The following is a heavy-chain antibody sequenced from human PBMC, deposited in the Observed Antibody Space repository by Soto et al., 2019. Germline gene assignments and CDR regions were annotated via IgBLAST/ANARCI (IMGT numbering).Heavy chain of an antibody. Sequence: SETLSLTCTVSGGSISSGDYYWSWIRQPPGKGLEWIGYIYYSGSTYYNPSLKSRVTISVDTSKNQFSLKLSSVTAADTAVYYCARASGGYYPANQDYYYGMDVWGQGTTVTVYS. CDR3: ARASGGYYPANQDYYYGMDV. J-gene: IGHJ6*02. V-gene: IGHV4-30-4*01. CDR2: IYYSGST. D-gene: IGHD3-10*01. CDR1: GGSISSGDYY.